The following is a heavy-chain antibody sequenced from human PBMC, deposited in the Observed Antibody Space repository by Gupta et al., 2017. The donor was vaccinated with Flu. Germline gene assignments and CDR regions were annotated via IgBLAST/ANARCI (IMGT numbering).Heavy chain of an antibody. V-gene: IGHV3-64D*06. CDR2: ISNNEKNT. D-gene: IGHD2-15*01. Sequence: EVRLVESGGGLVQPGESLRLSCSASGFSFTTYAMQWVRQAPGKGLEYVSGISNNEKNTYYADSVTGRFTISRDNSKNTLYLQMSSLTTEDTAMYYCVKDRGSVVRDFDYWGQGTLLTVSS. CDR1: GFSFTTYA. J-gene: IGHJ4*02. CDR3: VKDRGSVVRDFDY.